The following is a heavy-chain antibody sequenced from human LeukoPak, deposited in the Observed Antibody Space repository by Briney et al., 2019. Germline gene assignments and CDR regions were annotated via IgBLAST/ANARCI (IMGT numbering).Heavy chain of an antibody. CDR3: TREEYCGGDCYSGGDWFDP. J-gene: IGHJ5*02. CDR2: IRSKANSYAT. V-gene: IGHV3-73*01. CDR1: GFTFSGSA. D-gene: IGHD2-21*02. Sequence: TGGSLRLSCAASGFTFSGSAMHWVRQSSGKGLEWVGRIRSKANSYATAYAASVKGRFTISRDDSKNTAYLQMNSLKTEDTAVYYCTREEYCGGDCYSGGDWFDPWGQGTRVTVSS.